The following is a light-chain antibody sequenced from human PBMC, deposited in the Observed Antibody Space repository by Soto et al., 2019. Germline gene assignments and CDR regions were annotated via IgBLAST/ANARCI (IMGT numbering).Light chain of an antibody. V-gene: IGKV3-20*01. Sequence: DIVCTQSPGTLSLSPGERATLSCMASQSVSSSYLAWYQQKPGQAPRLLIYGASSRATGIPDRFSGSGSGTDFTLTISRLEPEDFAVYYCQQYGSSSWTFGQGTQVDIK. J-gene: IGKJ1*01. CDR3: QQYGSSSWT. CDR2: GAS. CDR1: QSVSSSY.